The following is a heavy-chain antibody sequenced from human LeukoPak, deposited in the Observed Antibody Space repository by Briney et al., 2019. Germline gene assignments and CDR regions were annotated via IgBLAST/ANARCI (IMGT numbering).Heavy chain of an antibody. CDR3: ARRPLKYNYYYGMDV. CDR1: GGSISGSSYY. Sequence: SETLSLTCTVSGGSISGSSYYWGWIRQPPGKGLEWIGSIYYSGSTYYNPSLKSRATISVDTSKNQFSLKLSSVTAADTAVYYCARRPLKYNYYYGMDVWGQGTTVTVSS. CDR2: IYYSGST. J-gene: IGHJ6*02. V-gene: IGHV4-39*01.